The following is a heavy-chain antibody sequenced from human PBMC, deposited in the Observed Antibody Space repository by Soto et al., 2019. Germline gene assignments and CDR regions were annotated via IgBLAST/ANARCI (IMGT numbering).Heavy chain of an antibody. CDR2: INPSGGTV. Sequence: ASVKVSCKASGYSFTTYYMHWVRQAHGQGPEWMGVINPSGGTVTYAQKFQGRVTMTWDTSTTTVYMDLSSLTSEDTAVYYCAGEGLIHSSYFGMDVWGPGTTVTVSS. V-gene: IGHV1-46*01. CDR3: AGEGLIHSSYFGMDV. CDR1: GYSFTTYY. J-gene: IGHJ6*02.